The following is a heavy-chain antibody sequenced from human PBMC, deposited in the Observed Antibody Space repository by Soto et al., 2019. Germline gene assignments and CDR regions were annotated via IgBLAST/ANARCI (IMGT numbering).Heavy chain of an antibody. CDR3: AREGYSSSWYGSDNWFDP. Sequence: SETLSLTCTVSGGSISSGDYYWSWIRQPPGKGLEWIGYIYYSGSTNYNPSLKSRVTISVDTSKNQFSLKLSSVTAADTAVYYCAREGYSSSWYGSDNWFDPWGQGTLVTVSS. D-gene: IGHD6-13*01. V-gene: IGHV4-61*08. CDR1: GGSISSGDYY. CDR2: IYYSGST. J-gene: IGHJ5*02.